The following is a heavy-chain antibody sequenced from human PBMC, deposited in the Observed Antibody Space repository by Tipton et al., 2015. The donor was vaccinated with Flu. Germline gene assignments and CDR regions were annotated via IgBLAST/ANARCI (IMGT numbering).Heavy chain of an antibody. Sequence: TLSLTCTVSDGSVSSSLYYWGWIRQPPGKTLEWIGHSHFTGGGSYSPSLKSRVALSQNTSQNQFSLDLTSVTAADTAVYYCVRVKTFYFIPNFFDPWGPGTLVLVSS. CDR2: SHFTGGG. V-gene: IGHV4-39*07. J-gene: IGHJ5*02. D-gene: IGHD2/OR15-2a*01. CDR3: VRVKTFYFIPNFFDP. CDR1: DGSVSSSLYY.